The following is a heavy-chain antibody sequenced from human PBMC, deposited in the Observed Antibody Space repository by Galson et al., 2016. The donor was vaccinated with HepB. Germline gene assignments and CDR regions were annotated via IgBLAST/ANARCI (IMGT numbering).Heavy chain of an antibody. CDR1: GYTFTSYY. D-gene: IGHD1-1*01. Sequence: SVKVSCKASGYTFTSYYMHWVRQAPGQGLEWMGIINPSGGSTSYAQKFQGRVTMTRDTSTSTVYMELSSLRSEDTAVYYCARVARARQKYGERALDYWGQGTPVTVSS. CDR3: ARVARARQKYGERALDY. CDR2: INPSGGST. V-gene: IGHV1-46*01. J-gene: IGHJ4*02.